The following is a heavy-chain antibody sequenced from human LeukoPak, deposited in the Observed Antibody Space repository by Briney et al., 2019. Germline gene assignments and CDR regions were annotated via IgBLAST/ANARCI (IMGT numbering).Heavy chain of an antibody. CDR3: ARVADSSGWSSFDY. D-gene: IGHD6-19*01. Sequence: ASVKVSCKASGYTFTDYYIHWVRQAPGQGLEWMGWINPNSGGTNYAQKFQGRVTMTRDTSISTAYMELSRLRSDDTAVYYCARVADSSGWSSFDYWGQGTLVTVSS. V-gene: IGHV1-2*02. CDR1: GYTFTDYY. CDR2: INPNSGGT. J-gene: IGHJ4*02.